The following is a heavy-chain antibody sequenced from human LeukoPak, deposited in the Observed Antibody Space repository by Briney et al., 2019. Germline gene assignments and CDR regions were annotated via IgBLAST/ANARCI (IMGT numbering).Heavy chain of an antibody. Sequence: ASVNVSCKASGYTFTGYYMHWVRQAPGQELEWMGWINPNSGGTNYAQKFQGRVTMTRDTSISTAYMELSRLRSDDTAVYYCARQPYFDAFDIWGQGTMVTVSS. CDR3: ARQPYFDAFDI. CDR1: GYTFTGYY. D-gene: IGHD2-21*01. CDR2: INPNSGGT. J-gene: IGHJ3*02. V-gene: IGHV1-2*02.